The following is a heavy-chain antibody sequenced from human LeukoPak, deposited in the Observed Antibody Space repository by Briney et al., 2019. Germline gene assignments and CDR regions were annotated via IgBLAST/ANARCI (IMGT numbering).Heavy chain of an antibody. CDR2: INPNSGGT. D-gene: IGHD5-12*01. CDR1: GYTFTGYY. CDR3: ASSGYDGGGGPSPYY. Sequence: GASVKVSCKASGYTFTGYYMHWVRQAPGQGLAWMGWINPNSGGTNYAQKFQGRVTMNRDTSISTAYMELSRLRSDDTAVYYCASSGYDGGGGPSPYYWGQGTLVTVSS. V-gene: IGHV1-2*02. J-gene: IGHJ4*02.